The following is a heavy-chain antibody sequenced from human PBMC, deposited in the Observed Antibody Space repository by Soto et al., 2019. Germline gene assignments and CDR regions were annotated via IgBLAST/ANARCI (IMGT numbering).Heavy chain of an antibody. CDR2: TNSDGTDS. V-gene: IGHV3-43D*04. CDR3: AKSLYYYDSSPLDH. D-gene: IGHD3-22*01. Sequence: GSLIRSCSAAGCDFEDYAMHWVRQVPGKGLEWVSLTNSDGTDSYYVDSVKGRFTISRDNAKTTLYLQMARLRPEDTDLYFCAKSLYYYDSSPLDHWGQGTLVTVSS. J-gene: IGHJ4*02. CDR1: GCDFEDYA.